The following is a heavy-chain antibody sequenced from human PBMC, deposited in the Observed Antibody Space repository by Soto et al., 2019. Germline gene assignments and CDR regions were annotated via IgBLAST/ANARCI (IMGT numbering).Heavy chain of an antibody. D-gene: IGHD1-20*01. J-gene: IGHJ5*02. CDR2: ISYDGSNK. CDR3: ARDKWNDNWFDP. V-gene: IGHV3-30*04. Sequence: GGSLRLSCAASGFTFSSYAMHWVRQAPGKGLEWVAVISYDGSNKYYADSVKGRFTISRDNSKNTLYLQMNSLRAEDTAVYYCARDKWNDNWFDPWGQGTLVTVSS. CDR1: GFTFSSYA.